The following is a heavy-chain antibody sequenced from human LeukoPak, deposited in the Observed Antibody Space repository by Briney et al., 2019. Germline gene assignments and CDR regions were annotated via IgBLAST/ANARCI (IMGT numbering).Heavy chain of an antibody. V-gene: IGHV4-38-2*02. D-gene: IGHD3-22*01. CDR3: ARHTRNYYDSSGRSVDY. CDR2: IYYSGST. J-gene: IGHJ4*02. CDR1: GYSISSGYY. Sequence: KTSETLSLTCTVSGYSISSGYYWGWIRQPPGKGLEWIGSIYYSGSTYYNPSLKSRVTISVDTSKNQFSLKLSSVTAADTAVYYCARHTRNYYDSSGRSVDYWGQGTLVTVSS.